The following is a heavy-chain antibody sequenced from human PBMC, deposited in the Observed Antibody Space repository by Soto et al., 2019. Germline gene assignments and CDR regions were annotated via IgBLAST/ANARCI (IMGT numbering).Heavy chain of an antibody. CDR3: HSGSGDYFDY. V-gene: IGHV4-39*01. D-gene: IGHD1-26*01. CDR2: IYYSGST. Sequence: PSETLSLTCTVSGGSISSSSYYWGWIRQPPGKGLEWIGSIYYSGSTYYNPSLKSRVTISVDTSKNQFSLKLSSVTAADTDVYYCHSGSGDYFDYWGQGTLVTVSS. J-gene: IGHJ4*02. CDR1: GGSISSSSYY.